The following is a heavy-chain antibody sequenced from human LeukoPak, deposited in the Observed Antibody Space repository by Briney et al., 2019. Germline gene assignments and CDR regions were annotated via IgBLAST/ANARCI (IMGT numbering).Heavy chain of an antibody. CDR2: IIPILGIA. J-gene: IGHJ4*02. CDR1: GGTFSSYA. CDR3: AWDKHRASGYRPSDY. D-gene: IGHD3-22*01. V-gene: IGHV1-69*04. Sequence: GASVKVSCKASGGTFSSYAISWVRQAPGQGLEWMGRIIPILGIANYAQKFQGRVTITADKSTSTAYMELSSLRSEDTAVYYCAWDKHRASGYRPSDYWGQGTLVTVSS.